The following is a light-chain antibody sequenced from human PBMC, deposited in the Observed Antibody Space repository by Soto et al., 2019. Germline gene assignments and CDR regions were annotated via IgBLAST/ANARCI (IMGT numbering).Light chain of an antibody. J-gene: IGLJ3*02. Sequence: NFMLTQPHSVSESPGKTVTISCTRSSGSIASNYVQWYQQRPGSAPTTVIYEDNQRPSGVPDRFSGSIDSSSNSASLIISGLKTEDEADYDCQSYDSSKEVFGGGTKLTVL. CDR2: EDN. CDR3: QSYDSSKEV. CDR1: SGSIASNY. V-gene: IGLV6-57*03.